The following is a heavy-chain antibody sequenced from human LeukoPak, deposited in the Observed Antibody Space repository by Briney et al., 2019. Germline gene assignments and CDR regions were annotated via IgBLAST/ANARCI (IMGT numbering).Heavy chain of an antibody. D-gene: IGHD6-6*01. V-gene: IGHV4-59*01. CDR3: ARSYSSSGYYYYGMDL. Sequence: SETLSLTCTVSGGSISTYCWSWIRQPPGKGLEWIGYIYYSGNTIYNSSLKSRVTISVDKSKNQFSLKLSSVTAADTAVYYCARSYSSSGYYYYGMDLWGQGTTVTVSS. J-gene: IGHJ6*02. CDR1: GGSISTYC. CDR2: IYYSGNT.